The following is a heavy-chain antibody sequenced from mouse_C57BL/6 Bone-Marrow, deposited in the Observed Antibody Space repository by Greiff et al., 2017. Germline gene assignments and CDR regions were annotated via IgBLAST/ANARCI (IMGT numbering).Heavy chain of an antibody. Sequence: EVKLVESGEGLVKPGGSLKLSCAASGFTFSSYAMSWVRQTPEKRLEWVAYISSGGDYIYYADTVKGRFTIYRDNARNTLYLQMSSLKSEDTAMYYCTREGNSNPYAMDYWGQGTSVTVSS. CDR1: GFTFSSYA. V-gene: IGHV5-9-1*02. CDR2: ISSGGDYI. CDR3: TREGNSNPYAMDY. J-gene: IGHJ4*01. D-gene: IGHD2-5*01.